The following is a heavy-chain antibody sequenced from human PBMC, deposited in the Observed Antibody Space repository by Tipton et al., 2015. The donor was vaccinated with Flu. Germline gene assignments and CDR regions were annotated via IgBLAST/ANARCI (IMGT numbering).Heavy chain of an antibody. CDR1: GGSISSYY. V-gene: IGHV4-4*07. CDR2: IYTSWST. J-gene: IGHJ2*01. D-gene: IGHD1-26*01. Sequence: TLSLTCTVSGGSISSYYWSWIRQPAGKGLEWIGRIYTSWSTNYNPSLKSRVTMSVDTSKNQFSLKLSSVTAADTPVYYCAKSWSYQSYWYFDLWGRGTLVTVSS. CDR3: AKSWSYQSYWYFDL.